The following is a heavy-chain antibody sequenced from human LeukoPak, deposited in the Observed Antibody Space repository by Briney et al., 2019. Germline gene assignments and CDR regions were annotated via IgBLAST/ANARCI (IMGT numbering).Heavy chain of an antibody. D-gene: IGHD6-19*01. CDR1: GGSFSGYY. CDR2: INHSGST. CDR3: ARRLAGPTYFDY. V-gene: IGHV4-34*01. J-gene: IGHJ4*02. Sequence: PSETLSLTCAVYGGSFSGYYWSWIRQPPGKGLEWIGEINHSGSTNYNLSLKSRVTISVDTSKNQFSLKLSSVTAADTAVYYCARRLAGPTYFDYWGQGTLVTVSS.